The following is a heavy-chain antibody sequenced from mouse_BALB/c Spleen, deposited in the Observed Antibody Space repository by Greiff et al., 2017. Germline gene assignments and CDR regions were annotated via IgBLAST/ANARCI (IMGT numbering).Heavy chain of an antibody. CDR3: ARGGLGGSSYGFAY. J-gene: IGHJ3*01. V-gene: IGHV1-18*01. D-gene: IGHD1-1*01. Sequence: VQLQQSGPELVKPGASVKIPCKASGYTFTDYNMDWVKQSHGKSLEWIGDINPNNGGTIYNQKFKGKATLTVDKSSSTAYMELRSLTSEDTAVYYCARGGLGGSSYGFAYWGQGTLVTVSA. CDR2: INPNNGGT. CDR1: GYTFTDYN.